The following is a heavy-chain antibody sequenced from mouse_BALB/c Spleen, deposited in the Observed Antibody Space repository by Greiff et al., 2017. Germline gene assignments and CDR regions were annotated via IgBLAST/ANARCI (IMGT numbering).Heavy chain of an antibody. CDR2: IDPANGNT. CDR1: GFNIKDTY. D-gene: IGHD5-5*01. Sequence: VQLQQSGAELVKPGASVKLSCTASGFNIKDTYMHWVKQRPEQGLEWIGRIDPANGNTKYDPKFQGKATITADTSSNTAYLQLSSLTSEDTAVYYCARDYVRRSAMDYGGQGTSVTVSS. J-gene: IGHJ4*01. V-gene: IGHV14-3*02. CDR3: ARDYVRRSAMDY.